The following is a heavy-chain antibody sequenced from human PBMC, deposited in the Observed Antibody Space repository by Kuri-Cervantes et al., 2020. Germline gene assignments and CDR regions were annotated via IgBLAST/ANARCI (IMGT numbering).Heavy chain of an antibody. J-gene: IGHJ4*02. V-gene: IGHV4-34*01. CDR3: ARHPLGYNSGWYAYFDY. D-gene: IGHD6-19*01. CDR1: GGSFSGYY. Sequence: SETLSLTCAVYGGSFSGYYWSWIRQPPGKGLEWIGEINHSGSTNYNPSLKSRVTISVDTSKNQFSLKLNSVTAADTAVYFCARHPLGYNSGWYAYFDYWGQGTLVTVSS. CDR2: INHSGST.